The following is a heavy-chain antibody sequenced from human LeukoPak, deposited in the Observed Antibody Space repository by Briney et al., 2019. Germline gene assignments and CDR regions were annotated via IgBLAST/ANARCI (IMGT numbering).Heavy chain of an antibody. CDR1: GGSISIFY. CDR2: IHSSGSI. CDR3: ARGTFKDGLDV. D-gene: IGHD2/OR15-2a*01. V-gene: IGHV4-4*07. Sequence: PSETLSLTCTVSGGSISIFYWSWIRQPAGKGLDWIGRIHSSGSINHNPSLKSRVRLSVDTSKNQFSMKLTSVAAADTAVYYCARGTFKDGLDVWGQGTTVTVSS. J-gene: IGHJ6*02.